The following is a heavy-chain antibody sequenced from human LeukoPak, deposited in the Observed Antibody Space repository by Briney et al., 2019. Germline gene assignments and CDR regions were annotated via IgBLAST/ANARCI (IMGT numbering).Heavy chain of an antibody. Sequence: GASVKVSCNASGYTFTSYYMHWVRQAPGQGLEWMGIINPSGGSTSYAQKFQGRVTMTRDMSTSTVYMELSSLRSEDTAVYYCARDSAGRDYYYDSSGLTGPFDYWGQGTLVTVSS. J-gene: IGHJ4*02. D-gene: IGHD3-22*01. CDR1: GYTFTSYY. V-gene: IGHV1-46*01. CDR2: INPSGGST. CDR3: ARDSAGRDYYYDSSGLTGPFDY.